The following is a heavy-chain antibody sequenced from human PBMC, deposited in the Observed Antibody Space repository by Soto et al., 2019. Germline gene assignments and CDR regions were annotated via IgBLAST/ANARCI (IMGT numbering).Heavy chain of an antibody. CDR3: ARKGSGDYAIAY. J-gene: IGHJ4*02. D-gene: IGHD4-17*01. V-gene: IGHV2-5*02. Sequence: QITLKESGPTLVKPTQTLTLTCTLSGFSLSTGGVGVGWIRQSPGKALEWLAVIYWDDVKQYSPSLKRRLTITKDTSESEVFLTMTIMDPLDTATYYCARKGSGDYAIAYWGQGILVTVSS. CDR1: GFSLSTGGVG. CDR2: IYWDDVK.